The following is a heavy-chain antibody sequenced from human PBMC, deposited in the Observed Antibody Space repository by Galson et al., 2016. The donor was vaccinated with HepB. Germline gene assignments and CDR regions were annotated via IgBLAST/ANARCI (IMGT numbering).Heavy chain of an antibody. CDR1: GFTFSSYS. CDR2: ISSSSSYI. V-gene: IGHV3-21*01. J-gene: IGHJ4*02. Sequence: SLRLSCAASGFTFSSYSMHWVRQAPGKGLEWVSSISSSSSYIYYADSVKGRFTISRDNAKNSLYLQMNRLRAEDTAVYYCASGYSYGYFYYWGQGTLVTVSS. D-gene: IGHD5-18*01. CDR3: ASGYSYGYFYY.